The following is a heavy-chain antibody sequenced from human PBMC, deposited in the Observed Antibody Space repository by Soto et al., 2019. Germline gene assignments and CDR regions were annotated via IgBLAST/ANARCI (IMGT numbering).Heavy chain of an antibody. CDR2: ISAYTGKT. Sequence: VASVKVSCKASGYTFISYGITWVRQAPGQGPEWMGWISAYTGKTNCAQKLQGRVTMTTDTSTSTAYMELRSLRSDDTAVYYCARESTFYCNSTNCYYYYYGMDVWGQGTTVTVSS. V-gene: IGHV1-18*01. CDR3: ARESTFYCNSTNCYYYYYGMDV. CDR1: GYTFISYG. D-gene: IGHD2-2*01. J-gene: IGHJ6*02.